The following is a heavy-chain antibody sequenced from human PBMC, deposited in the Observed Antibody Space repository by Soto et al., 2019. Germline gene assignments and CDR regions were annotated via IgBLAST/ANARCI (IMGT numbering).Heavy chain of an antibody. CDR1: GLTFSTYV. V-gene: IGHV3-30-3*01. Sequence: QVQLVESGGGVVQPGRSLRLSCAASGLTFSTYVMHWVRHAPGKGLEWVAGISKDGNSEHYADSVKGRFTISRDNSKSTLDLQMNSLTDGDTAVYHCAREDESSGHAGTFHHWGQGTLVTVS. CDR2: ISKDGNSE. D-gene: IGHD3-22*01. J-gene: IGHJ1*01. CDR3: AREDESSGHAGTFHH.